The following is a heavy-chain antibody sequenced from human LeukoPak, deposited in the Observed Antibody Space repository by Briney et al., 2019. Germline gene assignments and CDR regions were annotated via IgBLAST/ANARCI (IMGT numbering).Heavy chain of an antibody. CDR3: AKVWSHGFDI. Sequence: GGSLRLSCVASGFTFSSYVMSWVRQPPGEGLEWVSGISGSDDSTYYTDSVKVRFSLSRDNSKNTLYLQMNSLRAGDRAVYYCAKVWSHGFDIWGQGTMVTVSS. CDR2: ISGSDDST. J-gene: IGHJ3*02. D-gene: IGHD3-16*01. V-gene: IGHV3-23*01. CDR1: GFTFSSYV.